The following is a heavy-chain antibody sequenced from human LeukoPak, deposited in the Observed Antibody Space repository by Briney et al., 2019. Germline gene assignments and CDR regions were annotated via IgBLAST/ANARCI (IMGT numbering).Heavy chain of an antibody. V-gene: IGHV4-59*01. J-gene: IGHJ5*02. D-gene: IGHD3-22*01. CDR2: MYYSGST. CDR1: GGSISSDY. Sequence: SETLSLTCSVSGGSISSDYWIWMRQPPGKGLEWIGYMYYSGSTNYNPSLKSRVTISVDTSKSQVSLKLRSVTAADTAVYYCAREPVFDSSGDLNWLDPWGQGSLVTVSS. CDR3: AREPVFDSSGDLNWLDP.